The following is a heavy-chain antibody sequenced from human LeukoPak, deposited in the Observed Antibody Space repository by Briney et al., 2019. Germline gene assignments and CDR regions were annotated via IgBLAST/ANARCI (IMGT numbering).Heavy chain of an antibody. V-gene: IGHV4-38-2*02. Sequence: PSETLSLTCTVSGHSITSGYYWGWIRQPPGKGLEWIGSIYYSGSTYYSPSLKSRVTISVDTSENQFSLKLNSVTAADTAVYYCARDRGSYRFDYWGQGTLVTVSS. CDR2: IYYSGST. D-gene: IGHD1-26*01. J-gene: IGHJ4*02. CDR3: ARDRGSYRFDY. CDR1: GHSITSGYY.